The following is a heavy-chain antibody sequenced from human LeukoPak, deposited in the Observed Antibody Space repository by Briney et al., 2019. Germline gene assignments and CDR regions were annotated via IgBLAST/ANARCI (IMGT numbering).Heavy chain of an antibody. CDR2: IYYSGST. Sequence: SETLSLTCTVSGGSISSSSYYWGWIRRPPGKGLEWIGSIYYSGSTYYNPSLKSRVTISVDTSKNQFSLKLSSVAAADTAVYYCAREPQLRWLDYWGQGTLVTVSS. CDR3: AREPQLRWLDY. CDR1: GGSISSSSYY. D-gene: IGHD4-23*01. V-gene: IGHV4-39*07. J-gene: IGHJ4*02.